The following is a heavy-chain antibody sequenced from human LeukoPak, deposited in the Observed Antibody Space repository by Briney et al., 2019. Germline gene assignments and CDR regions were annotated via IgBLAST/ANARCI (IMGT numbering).Heavy chain of an antibody. CDR2: IYYSGST. CDR3: ARGLSDYTANWFDP. Sequence: SQTLSLTCTVSGVSISSGGYYWSWIRQHPGKGLEWIGYIYYSGSTYYNPSLKSRVTISVDTSKNQFSLKLSSVTAADTAVYYCARGLSDYTANWFDPWGQGTLVTVSS. D-gene: IGHD4-11*01. J-gene: IGHJ5*02. CDR1: GVSISSGGYY. V-gene: IGHV4-31*03.